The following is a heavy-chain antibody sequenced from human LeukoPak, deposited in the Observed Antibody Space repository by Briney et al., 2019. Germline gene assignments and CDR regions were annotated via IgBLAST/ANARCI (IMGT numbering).Heavy chain of an antibody. CDR1: GFNFSAYA. J-gene: IGHJ6*03. CDR3: ARGHPYNYGSNYMDV. D-gene: IGHD3-10*01. Sequence: PGGSLRPSCAASGFNFSAYAMHWVRQAPGKGLEYVSVVTNNGDTTYYANSVKGRFTISRDNSKSTLFLQMDSLRGEDMGVYYCARGHPYNYGSNYMDVWGSGTTVTVS. CDR2: VTNNGDTT. V-gene: IGHV3-64*01.